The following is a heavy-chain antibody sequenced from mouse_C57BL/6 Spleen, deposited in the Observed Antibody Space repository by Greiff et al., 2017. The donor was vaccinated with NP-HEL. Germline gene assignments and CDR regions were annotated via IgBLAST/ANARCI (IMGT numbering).Heavy chain of an antibody. V-gene: IGHV1-64*01. Sequence: QVQLQQPGAELVKPGASVKLSCKASGYTFTSYWVHWVKQRPGQGLEWIGMIHPNSGSTNYNEKFKSKATLTVDKSSSTAYMQLSSLTSEDSAVYYCAREDYYGSSYGEWFAYWGQGTLVTVSA. D-gene: IGHD1-1*01. CDR2: IHPNSGST. J-gene: IGHJ3*01. CDR1: GYTFTSYW. CDR3: AREDYYGSSYGEWFAY.